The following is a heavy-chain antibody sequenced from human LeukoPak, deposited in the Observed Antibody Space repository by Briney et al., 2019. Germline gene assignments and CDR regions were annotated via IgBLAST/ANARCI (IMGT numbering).Heavy chain of an antibody. D-gene: IGHD2-8*01. CDR1: RFTFSSYE. Sequence: GGSLRLSCAASRFTFSSYEMNWVRQAPGKGLEWVSYISGSGIRHYADSVKGRFTISRDNAKNSLYLQMNSLRVEDTAVYYCAREDTGVAFDIWGQGTTVTV. J-gene: IGHJ3*02. CDR3: AREDTGVAFDI. CDR2: ISGSGIR. V-gene: IGHV3-48*03.